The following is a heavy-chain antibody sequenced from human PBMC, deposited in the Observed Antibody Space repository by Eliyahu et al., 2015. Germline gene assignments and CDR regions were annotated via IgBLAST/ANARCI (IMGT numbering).Heavy chain of an antibody. CDR3: ARKYYDFWSGQLLFDY. CDR1: GGSFSGYY. D-gene: IGHD3-3*01. J-gene: IGHJ4*02. CDR2: INHSGST. Sequence: QVQLQQWGAGLLKPSETLSLTCAVYGGSFSGYYWSWIRQPPGKGLEWIGEINHSGSTNYNPSLKSRVTISVDTPKNQFSLKLSSVTAADTAVYYCARKYYDFWSGQLLFDYWGQGTLVTVSS. V-gene: IGHV4-34*01.